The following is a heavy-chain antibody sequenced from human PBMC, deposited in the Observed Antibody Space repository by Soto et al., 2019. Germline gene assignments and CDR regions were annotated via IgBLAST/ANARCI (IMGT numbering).Heavy chain of an antibody. Sequence: PGGSLRLSCAASGFTFSSYAMSWVRQAPGKGLEWVSAISGSGGSTYYADSVKGRFTISRDNSKNTLYLQMNSLRAEDTAVYYCAKDRSMYSSSWYDCYDYWGRGTLVTVSS. CDR3: AKDRSMYSSSWYDCYDY. D-gene: IGHD6-13*01. CDR1: GFTFSSYA. CDR2: ISGSGGST. V-gene: IGHV3-23*01. J-gene: IGHJ4*02.